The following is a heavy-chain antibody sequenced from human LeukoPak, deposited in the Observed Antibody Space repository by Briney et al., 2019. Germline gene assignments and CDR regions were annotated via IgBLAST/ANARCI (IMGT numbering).Heavy chain of an antibody. CDR2: ISGSSGYT. J-gene: IGHJ4*02. CDR1: GFTFSDYY. D-gene: IGHD5-24*01. V-gene: IGHV3-11*06. CDR3: TRSRDGYNLDY. Sequence: GSLRLSCAASGFTFSDYYMSWIRPAPGKGLEWVSYISGSSGYTNYADSVRGRFTISSDNAKNSLYLQVNSLRAEDTAVYYCTRSRDGYNLDYWGQGTLVTVSS.